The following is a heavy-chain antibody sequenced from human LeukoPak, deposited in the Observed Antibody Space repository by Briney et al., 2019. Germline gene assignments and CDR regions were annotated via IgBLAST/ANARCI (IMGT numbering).Heavy chain of an antibody. CDR2: ISSSSAYI. J-gene: IGHJ4*02. CDR1: GFTFSTHT. D-gene: IGHD3-3*01. V-gene: IGHV3-21*01. CDR3: ARARRDFWSGYWFDY. Sequence: GGSLRLSCAGAGFTFSTHTINWVRQAPGKGLEWVSSISSSSAYIYYADSVKGRFTISRNNAKNSLYLQMNSLRAEDTAVYYCARARRDFWSGYWFDYWGQGTLVTVSS.